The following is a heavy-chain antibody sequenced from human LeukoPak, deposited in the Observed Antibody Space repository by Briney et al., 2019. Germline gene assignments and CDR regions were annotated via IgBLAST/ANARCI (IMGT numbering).Heavy chain of an antibody. CDR1: GSTFSSYG. V-gene: IGHV3-30*03. J-gene: IGHJ4*02. Sequence: GGSLRLSCAASGSTFSSYGMHWVRQAPGKGLEWVAVISYDGSNKYYADSVKGRFTISRDNSKNTLYLQMNSLRAEDTAVYYCAGNEMYSSGWSYFDYWGQGTLVTVSS. CDR2: ISYDGSNK. D-gene: IGHD6-19*01. CDR3: AGNEMYSSGWSYFDY.